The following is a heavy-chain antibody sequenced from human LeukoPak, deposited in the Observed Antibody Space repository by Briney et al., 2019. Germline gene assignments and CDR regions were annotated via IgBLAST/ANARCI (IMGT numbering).Heavy chain of an antibody. CDR3: AKHLASRSSTTSPIDY. V-gene: IGHV3-30*18. J-gene: IGHJ4*02. D-gene: IGHD2-2*01. Sequence: GGALRLSCAASGFTFSSYGMHWVRQAPAKVLEWVAVISYDGSNKYYADSVNGRFTSSIDNSKNTLNLQMNNLRAQATAVYHCAKHLASRSSTTSPIDYWGQGTLVTVS. CDR2: ISYDGSNK. CDR1: GFTFSSYG.